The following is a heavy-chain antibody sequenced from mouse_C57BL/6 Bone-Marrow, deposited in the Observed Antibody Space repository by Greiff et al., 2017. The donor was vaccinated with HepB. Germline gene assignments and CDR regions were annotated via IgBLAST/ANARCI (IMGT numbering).Heavy chain of an antibody. Sequence: VQLQQPGAELVMPGASVKLSCKASGYTFTSYWMHWVKQRPGQGLEWIGEIDPSDSYTNYNQKFKGKSTLTVDKSSSTAYMQLSSLTSEDSAVYYWARSRGYFDYWGQGTTLTVSS. V-gene: IGHV1-69*01. CDR2: IDPSDSYT. CDR1: GYTFTSYW. CDR3: ARSRGYFDY. J-gene: IGHJ2*01.